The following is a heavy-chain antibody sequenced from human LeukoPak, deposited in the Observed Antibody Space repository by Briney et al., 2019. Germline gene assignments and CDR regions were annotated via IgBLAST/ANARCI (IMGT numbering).Heavy chain of an antibody. V-gene: IGHV4-59*08. Sequence: SETLCLSCTVSGGSISTYYWCWIRQPPGKGLEWVGYIYYSGSTNYNPSLKSRVTISVDTSKNQFSLKLSSVTPADTAVYYCARRPHTGYSSDWGPNDYYYSMNTWAREPTVTVSS. CDR1: GGSISTYY. CDR2: IYYSGST. D-gene: IGHD6-19*01. CDR3: ARRPHTGYSSDWGPNDYYYSMNT. J-gene: IGHJ6*02.